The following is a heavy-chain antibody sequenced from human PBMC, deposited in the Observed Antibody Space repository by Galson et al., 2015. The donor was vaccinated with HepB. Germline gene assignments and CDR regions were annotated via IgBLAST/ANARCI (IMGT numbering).Heavy chain of an antibody. J-gene: IGHJ4*02. D-gene: IGHD5-12*01. CDR3: AKLWGYSGYDSRLWSFDY. CDR2: IYYSGST. Sequence: SETLSLTCTVSGGSISSSGYYWGWIRQPPGRGLEGIGSIYYSGSTYYSPSLKSRVTISVDTSKNQFSLKLSSVTAADTAVYFCAKLWGYSGYDSRLWSFDYWGQGTLVTVSS. V-gene: IGHV4-39*01. CDR1: GGSISSSGYY.